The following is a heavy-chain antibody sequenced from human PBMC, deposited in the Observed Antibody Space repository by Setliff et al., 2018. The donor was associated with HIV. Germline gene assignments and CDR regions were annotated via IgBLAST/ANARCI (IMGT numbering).Heavy chain of an antibody. CDR3: ARDRDEKWDLPNWFDP. J-gene: IGHJ5*02. D-gene: IGHD1-26*01. CDR2: INAGNGNT. V-gene: IGHV1-3*01. Sequence: ASVKVSCKASGYTFTNYVMHWVRQAPGQSLEWMGWINAGNGNTKYSRNFQGRVTITRDTSASTAYMELSSLRSEDTAVYYCARDRDEKWDLPNWFDPWGQGTLVTVSS. CDR1: GYTFTNYV.